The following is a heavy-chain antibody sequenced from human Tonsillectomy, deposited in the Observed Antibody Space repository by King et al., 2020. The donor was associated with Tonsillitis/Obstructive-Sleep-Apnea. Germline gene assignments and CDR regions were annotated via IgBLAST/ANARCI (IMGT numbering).Heavy chain of an antibody. J-gene: IGHJ4*02. V-gene: IGHV4-34*01. D-gene: IGHD6-19*01. CDR1: GGSFSGYY. CDR2: INHSGST. Sequence: VQLQQWGAGLLTPSETLSLTCAVYGGSFSGYYWSWIRQPPGKGLEWIGEINHSGSTNYNPSLKSRVTISVDTSKNQFSLKLSSVTAADTAVYYCARAHIAVAGTVDYFDYWGQGTLVTVSS. CDR3: ARAHIAVAGTVDYFDY.